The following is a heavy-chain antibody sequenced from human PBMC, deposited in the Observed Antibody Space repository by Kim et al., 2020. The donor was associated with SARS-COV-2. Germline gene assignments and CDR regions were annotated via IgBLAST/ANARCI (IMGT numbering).Heavy chain of an antibody. CDR2: INAGNGNT. Sequence: ASVKVSCKASGYTFTSYAMHWVRQAPGQRLEWMGWINAGNGNTKYSQKFQGRVTITRDTSASTAYMELSSLRSEDTAVYYCARASSSWDHNWFDPWGQGTLVTVSS. J-gene: IGHJ5*02. V-gene: IGHV1-3*01. CDR3: ARASSSWDHNWFDP. CDR1: GYTFTSYA. D-gene: IGHD6-13*01.